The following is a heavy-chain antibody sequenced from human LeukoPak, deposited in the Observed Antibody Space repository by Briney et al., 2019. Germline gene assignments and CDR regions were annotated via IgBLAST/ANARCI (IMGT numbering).Heavy chain of an antibody. J-gene: IGHJ4*02. Sequence: GGSLRLSCAASGFTFSSYAMHWVRQAPGKGLKYVSGISRKGGSTYSANSVKGRFTISRDNSKNTLYLQMGSLRAEDMAVYYCARDAKYQLLSPFDYWGQGTLVTVSS. D-gene: IGHD2-2*01. CDR3: ARDAKYQLLSPFDY. CDR2: ISRKGGST. V-gene: IGHV3-64*01. CDR1: GFTFSSYA.